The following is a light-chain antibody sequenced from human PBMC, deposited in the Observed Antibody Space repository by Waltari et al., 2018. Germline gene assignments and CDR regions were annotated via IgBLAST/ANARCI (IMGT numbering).Light chain of an antibody. CDR1: QSVISSFNNKNY. CDR2: WAS. CDR3: QQYSATPPT. V-gene: IGKV4-1*01. Sequence: DIVMTQSPDSLAVSLGERATINCKSSQSVISSFNNKNYLTWFQQKAGEPPKLLIYWASTRESGVPDRISGSGSGTDFTLTISGLQAEDVAVYYCQQYSATPPTFGQGTKVEIK. J-gene: IGKJ1*01.